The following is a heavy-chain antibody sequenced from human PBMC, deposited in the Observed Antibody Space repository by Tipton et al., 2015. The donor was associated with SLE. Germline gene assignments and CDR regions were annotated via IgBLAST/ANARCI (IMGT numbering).Heavy chain of an antibody. CDR2: LSYDGSNQ. V-gene: IGHV3-30*04. CDR1: GFTFTSLA. J-gene: IGHJ3*02. Sequence: SLRLSCAASGFTFTSLAMHWVRQAPGKGLEWVAVLSYDGSNQYYADSVKGRFTISRDNSKNTLYLQMNSLRAEDTAVYYCARPYPPGIAVAGNAFDIWGQGTMVTVSS. D-gene: IGHD6-19*01. CDR3: ARPYPPGIAVAGNAFDI.